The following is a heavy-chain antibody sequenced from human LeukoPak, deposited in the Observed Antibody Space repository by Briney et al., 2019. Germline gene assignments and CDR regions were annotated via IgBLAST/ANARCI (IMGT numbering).Heavy chain of an antibody. CDR2: ISAYNGNT. J-gene: IGHJ4*02. CDR3: ARYDCSGGSCYIFDY. D-gene: IGHD2-15*01. Sequence: ASVKVSCKASGYTFTSYGISWVRQAPGQGLEWMGWISAYNGNTNYAQKLQGRVTMTTDTSTSTAYMELRSLRSVDTAVYYCARYDCSGGSCYIFDYWGQGTLVTVSS. CDR1: GYTFTSYG. V-gene: IGHV1-18*01.